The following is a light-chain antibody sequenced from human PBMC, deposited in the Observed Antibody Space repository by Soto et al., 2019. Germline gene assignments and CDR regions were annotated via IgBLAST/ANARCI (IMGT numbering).Light chain of an antibody. V-gene: IGKV1-39*01. J-gene: IGKJ2*01. CDR3: QQSYSTPYT. CDR1: QSISSY. Sequence: DIQMTQSPSSLSASLGDRVTITCRASQSISSYFNWYQQKPGQAPKLLIYAASSLQTGVPSRFIVSGSGTEFTLTISSLQPDDFATYFCQQSYSTPYTFGLGTKLLIK. CDR2: AAS.